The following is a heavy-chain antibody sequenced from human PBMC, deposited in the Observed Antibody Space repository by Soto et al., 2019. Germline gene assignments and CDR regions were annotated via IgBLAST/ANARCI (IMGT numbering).Heavy chain of an antibody. Sequence: QVQLVESGGGVVQPGRSLRLSCAASGFTFSSYGMHWVRQAPGKALEWVAVIWYDGCNKYYADSVKGRFTISRDNSTNTLYLQTNSLRAEDTAVYYCARDQRAYGDYLSGYWGQRTLVTVSS. J-gene: IGHJ4*02. CDR1: GFTFSSYG. D-gene: IGHD4-17*01. CDR3: ARDQRAYGDYLSGY. CDR2: IWYDGCNK. V-gene: IGHV3-33*01.